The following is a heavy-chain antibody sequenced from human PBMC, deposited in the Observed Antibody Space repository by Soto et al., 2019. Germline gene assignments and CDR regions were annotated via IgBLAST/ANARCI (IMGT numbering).Heavy chain of an antibody. V-gene: IGHV1-18*01. CDR3: ARVNGSGTTYYMDV. D-gene: IGHD1-1*01. J-gene: IGHJ6*03. CDR2: ISVDSGNT. CDR1: GYIFTSYG. Sequence: QVQLVQSGAELKKPGASAKVSCKASGYIFTSYGISWVRQAPGQGLEWMAWISVDSGNTNYAQNFQGRVTMTTDTSASTALTELSIRRSDDTAVYYCARVNGSGTTYYMDVWGKGTTVIVSS.